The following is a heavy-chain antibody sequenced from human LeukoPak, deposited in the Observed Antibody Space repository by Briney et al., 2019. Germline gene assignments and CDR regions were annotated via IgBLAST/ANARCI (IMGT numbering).Heavy chain of an antibody. CDR1: GGSISSSSYY. CDR2: IYESGST. CDR3: ARGRERWLQLRYYFDY. Sequence: SETLSLTCTVSGGSISSSSYYWGWIRQPPGKGLEWIGSIYESGSTYYNPSLKSRVTILVDTSKNQFSLKLSSVTAADTAVYYCARGRERWLQLRYYFDYWGQGTQVTVSS. D-gene: IGHD5-24*01. J-gene: IGHJ4*02. V-gene: IGHV4-39*07.